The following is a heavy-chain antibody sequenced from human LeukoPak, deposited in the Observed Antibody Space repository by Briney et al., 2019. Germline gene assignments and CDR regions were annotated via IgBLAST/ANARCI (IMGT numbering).Heavy chain of an antibody. CDR3: ARAVVVPAAGGYYYYMDV. CDR2: ISSSSSYI. J-gene: IGHJ6*03. V-gene: IGHV3-21*01. D-gene: IGHD2-2*01. Sequence: GGSLRLSCAASGFTFSSYSMNWVRQAPGKGLEWVSSISSSSSYIYYADSVKGRFTISRDNAKNSLYLQMNSLRAEDTAVYYCARAVVVPAAGGYYYYMDVWGKGTTVTVSS. CDR1: GFTFSSYS.